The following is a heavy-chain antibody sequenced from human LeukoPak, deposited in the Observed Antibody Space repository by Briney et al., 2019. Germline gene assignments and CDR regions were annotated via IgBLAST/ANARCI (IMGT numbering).Heavy chain of an antibody. CDR3: ARNRGATGCYWVDF. CDR2: ISYDGTNE. V-gene: IGHV3-30-3*01. CDR1: GFTFSNYS. Sequence: PGGSLRLSCAAAGFTFSNYSMNWVRQAPGKGLEWVAVISYDGTNEYYADSVKGRFTISRDNSKNTLYLQMDSLRVEDTAVYYCARNRGATGCYWVDFGGQGTLVSVSS. J-gene: IGHJ4*02. D-gene: IGHD3-22*01.